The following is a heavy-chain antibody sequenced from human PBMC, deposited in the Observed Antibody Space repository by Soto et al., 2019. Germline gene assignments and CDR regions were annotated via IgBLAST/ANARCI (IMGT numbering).Heavy chain of an antibody. V-gene: IGHV3-30-3*01. Sequence: RLSCAASGFTFSSYAMHWVRQAPGKGLEWVAVISYDGSNKYYADSVKGRFTISRDNSKNTLYLQMNSLRAEDTAVYYCASRGVEMATTTDYWGQGTLVTVSS. J-gene: IGHJ4*02. D-gene: IGHD3-10*01. CDR3: ASRGVEMATTTDY. CDR1: GFTFSSYA. CDR2: ISYDGSNK.